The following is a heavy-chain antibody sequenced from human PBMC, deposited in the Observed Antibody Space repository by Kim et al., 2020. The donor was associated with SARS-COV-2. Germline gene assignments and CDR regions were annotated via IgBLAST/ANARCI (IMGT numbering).Heavy chain of an antibody. V-gene: IGHV3-33*05. CDR1: GFTFSSYG. D-gene: IGHD3-22*01. Sequence: GGSLRLSCAASGFTFSSYGMHWVRQAPGKGLEWVAVISYDGSNKYYADSVKGRFTISRDNSKNTLYLQMNSLRAEDTAVYYCARGRTNDSSGYYYFWYFDLWGRGTLVTVSS. CDR3: ARGRTNDSSGYYYFWYFDL. CDR2: ISYDGSNK. J-gene: IGHJ2*01.